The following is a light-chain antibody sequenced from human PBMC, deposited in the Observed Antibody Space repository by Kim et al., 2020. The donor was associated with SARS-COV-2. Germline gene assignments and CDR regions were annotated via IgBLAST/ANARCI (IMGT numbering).Light chain of an antibody. Sequence: SYELTQPPSVSVSPGQTASITCSGDKLGDKYACWYQQKPGQSPVLVIYQDTKRPSGSPERFSGSNFGNTATLTISGTQAMDEADYYCQAWDSSTVVFGGGTKLTVL. V-gene: IGLV3-1*01. CDR3: QAWDSSTVV. J-gene: IGLJ2*01. CDR1: KLGDKY. CDR2: QDT.